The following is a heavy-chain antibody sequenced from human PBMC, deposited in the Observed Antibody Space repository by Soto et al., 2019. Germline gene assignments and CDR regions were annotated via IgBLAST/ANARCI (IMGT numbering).Heavy chain of an antibody. CDR3: ARDGWSNYAIYGMDV. V-gene: IGHV3-21*01. D-gene: IGHD4-4*01. CDR1: GFTFSSYS. CDR2: ISSSSSYI. Sequence: SLRLSCAASGFTFSSYSMNWVRQAPGKGLEWVSHISSSSSYIYHADSVKGRFTISRDNTKNSLYLQMNNLRAEDTAVYFCARDGWSNYAIYGMDVWGQGTTVTVSS. J-gene: IGHJ6*02.